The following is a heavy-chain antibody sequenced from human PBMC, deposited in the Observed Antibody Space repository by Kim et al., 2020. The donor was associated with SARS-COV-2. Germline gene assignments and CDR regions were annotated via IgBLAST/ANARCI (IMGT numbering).Heavy chain of an antibody. Sequence: GGSLRLSCAASGFTFISYAMSWVRQAPGKGLEWVSAISGSGGSTYYADSVKGRFTISRDNSKNTLYLQMNSLRAEDTAVYYCAKDRRLNYYDSSGHDAFDIWGQGTMVTVSS. D-gene: IGHD3-22*01. CDR2: ISGSGGST. V-gene: IGHV3-23*01. CDR3: AKDRRLNYYDSSGHDAFDI. CDR1: GFTFISYA. J-gene: IGHJ3*02.